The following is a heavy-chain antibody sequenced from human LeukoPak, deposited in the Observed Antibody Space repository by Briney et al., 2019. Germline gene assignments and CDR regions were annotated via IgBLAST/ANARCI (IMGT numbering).Heavy chain of an antibody. CDR1: GYTLTELS. CDR2: FDPEDGET. CDR3: ATERPGIAAAGTLNWFDP. Sequence: ASVKVSCKVSGYTLTELSMHWVRQASGKGLEWMGGFDPEDGETIYAQKFQGRVTMTEDTSTDTAYMELSSLRSEDTAVYYCATERPGIAAAGTLNWFDPWGQGTLVTLSS. J-gene: IGHJ5*01. D-gene: IGHD6-13*01. V-gene: IGHV1-24*01.